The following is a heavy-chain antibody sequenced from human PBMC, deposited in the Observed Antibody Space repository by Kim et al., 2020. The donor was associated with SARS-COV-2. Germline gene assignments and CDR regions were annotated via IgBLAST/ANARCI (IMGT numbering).Heavy chain of an antibody. J-gene: IGHJ4*02. CDR3: ARGRILTGPFDY. V-gene: IGHV4-34*01. D-gene: IGHD3-9*01. CDR1: GGSFSGYY. CDR2: INHSGST. Sequence: SETLSLTCAVYGGSFSGYYWSWIRQPPGKGLEWIGEINHSGSTNYNPSLKSRVTISVDTSKNQFSLKLSSVTAADTAVYYCARGRILTGPFDYWGQGTLVTVSS.